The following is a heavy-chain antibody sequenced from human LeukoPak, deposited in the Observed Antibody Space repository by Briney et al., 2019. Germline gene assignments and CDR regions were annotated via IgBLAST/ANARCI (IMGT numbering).Heavy chain of an antibody. D-gene: IGHD3-10*02. V-gene: IGHV1-46*01. CDR2: INPSGGST. CDR1: GYTFTSYY. Sequence: GASVEVSCKASGYTFTSYYMHWVRQAPGQGLEWMGIINPSGGSTSYAQKFQGRVTMTRDTSKNQFSLKLSSVTAADTAVYYCARSTGSTMFIDYWGQGTLVTVSS. J-gene: IGHJ4*02. CDR3: ARSTGSTMFIDY.